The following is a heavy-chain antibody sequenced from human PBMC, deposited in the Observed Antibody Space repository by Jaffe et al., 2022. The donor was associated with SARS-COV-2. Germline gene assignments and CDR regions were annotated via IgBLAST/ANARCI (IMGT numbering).Heavy chain of an antibody. J-gene: IGHJ4*02. CDR1: GFTFRFYA. D-gene: IGHD1-1*01. CDR2: LEADGFST. CDR3: AKASSYKDNYYLDS. V-gene: IGHV3-23*01. Sequence: EVQLLESGGGLVQPGGSLRLSCAVSGFTFRFYAMTWVRQSPGKGLEWVSSLEADGFSTYYADSVKGRFTVSRDNSGKRMFLQMNSLRAEDTATYFCAKASSYKDNYYLDSWGQGTLVTVSS.